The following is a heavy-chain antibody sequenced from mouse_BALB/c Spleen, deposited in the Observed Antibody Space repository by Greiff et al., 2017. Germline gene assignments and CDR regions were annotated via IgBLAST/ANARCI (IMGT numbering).Heavy chain of an antibody. J-gene: IGHJ4*01. CDR3: VRRDGYYAMDY. D-gene: IGHD2-3*01. V-gene: IGHV10S3*01. Sequence: VKDRFTISRDDSQSMLYLQMNNLKTEDTAMYYCVRRDGYYAMDYWGQGTSVTVSS.